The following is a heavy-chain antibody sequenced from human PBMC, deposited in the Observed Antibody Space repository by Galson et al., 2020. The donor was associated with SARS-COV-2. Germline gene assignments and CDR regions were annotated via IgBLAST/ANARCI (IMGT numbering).Heavy chain of an antibody. J-gene: IGHJ4*02. D-gene: IGHD6-19*01. CDR3: ARESYDSGWFDY. CDR1: GFSFSSYW. CDR2: IKQDGSGK. Sequence: GGSLRLSCAASGFSFSSYWMTWVRQAPGKGLEWVANIKQDGSGKYYVDSVKGRFTISRDNAKNSLYLHMNSLRAEDTAVYYCARESYDSGWFDYWGQGTLVTVSS. V-gene: IGHV3-7*03.